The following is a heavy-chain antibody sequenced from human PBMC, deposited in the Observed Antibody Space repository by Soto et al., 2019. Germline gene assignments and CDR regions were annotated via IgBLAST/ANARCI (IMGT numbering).Heavy chain of an antibody. V-gene: IGHV1-46*01. Sequence: VQLEQSGAEVRKPGASVKVSCRTSDYTFTNYYIHWVRQAPGLGLEWMGLISHTGSLPIYARKFQGIVTLTRDTSTKTVSMELSSLRSDYTAVYYCATVRYSRVRGLDHWGQGTLVTVSS. D-gene: IGHD3-10*01. CDR3: ATVRYSRVRGLDH. CDR2: ISHTGSLP. CDR1: DYTFTNYY. J-gene: IGHJ4*02.